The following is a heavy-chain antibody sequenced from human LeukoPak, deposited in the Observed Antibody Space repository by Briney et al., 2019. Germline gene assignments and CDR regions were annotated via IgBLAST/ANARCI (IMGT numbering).Heavy chain of an antibody. CDR1: LYSMNSGYY. CDR3: ARGGGAFGELLYY. V-gene: IGHV4-38-2*02. J-gene: IGHJ4*02. CDR2: MHHSGST. Sequence: SETLSLTCRVSLYSMNSGYYWGWIRQSPGKGLEWIGSMHHSGSTDFNPSLRSRVTISGDTSKNQFFLELTSMTVADTAVYYCARGGGAFGELLYYWGQGTLVTVSS. D-gene: IGHD3-10*01.